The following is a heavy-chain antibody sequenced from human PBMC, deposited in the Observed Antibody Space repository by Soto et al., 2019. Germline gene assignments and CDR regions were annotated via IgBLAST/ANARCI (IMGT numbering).Heavy chain of an antibody. CDR2: ISSSGSTI. CDR1: GFTLSDHY. Sequence: LRLSCAGSGFTLSDHYIDWVRQAPGKGLEWVSYISSSGSTIYYADSVKGRFTISRDNAKNSLYLQMNSLRAEDTAVYYCARARGILTGYSPLDYWGQGTLVTVSS. J-gene: IGHJ4*02. D-gene: IGHD3-9*01. CDR3: ARARGILTGYSPLDY. V-gene: IGHV3-11*04.